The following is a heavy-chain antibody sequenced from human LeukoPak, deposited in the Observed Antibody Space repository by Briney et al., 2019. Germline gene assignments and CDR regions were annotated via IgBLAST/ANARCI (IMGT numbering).Heavy chain of an antibody. V-gene: IGHV1-69*05. J-gene: IGHJ5*02. Sequence: SVKVSCKASGGTFSSYAISWVRQAPGQGLEWMGGIIPIFGTANYAQKFQGRVTITTDESTSTAYMELSSLRSEDTAVYYCARIVHPHYYYDSSGYRQNWFDPWGQGTLVTVSS. CDR2: IIPIFGTA. D-gene: IGHD3-22*01. CDR1: GGTFSSYA. CDR3: ARIVHPHYYYDSSGYRQNWFDP.